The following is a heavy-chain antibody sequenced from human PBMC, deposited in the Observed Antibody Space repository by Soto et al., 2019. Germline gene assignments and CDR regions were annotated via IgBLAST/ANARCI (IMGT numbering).Heavy chain of an antibody. CDR3: VRIRYQLPSSVLWLDP. CDR1: GGFLSESY. Sequence: SETLSLTCAVYGGFLSESYWTWIRQPPGKGLEWIGEINHVGGTNYNPSLKSRVTMSVDTSQNQFSLRMISVTAADTATYFCVRIRYQLPSSVLWLDPWGQGTPVTVSS. J-gene: IGHJ5*02. D-gene: IGHD3-16*01. CDR2: INHVGGT. V-gene: IGHV4-34*01.